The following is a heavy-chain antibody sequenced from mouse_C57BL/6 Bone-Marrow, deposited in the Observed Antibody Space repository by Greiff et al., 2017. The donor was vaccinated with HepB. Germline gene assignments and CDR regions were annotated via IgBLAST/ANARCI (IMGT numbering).Heavy chain of an antibody. Sequence: VQLVESGPELVKPGASVKISCKASGYAFSSSWMNWVKQRPGKGLEWIGRIYPGDGDTNYNGKFKGKATLTADKSSSTAYMQLSSLTSEDSAVYFCARRLFYYGSSRWYFDVWGTGTTVTVSS. CDR1: GYAFSSSW. J-gene: IGHJ1*03. CDR2: IYPGDGDT. CDR3: ARRLFYYGSSRWYFDV. V-gene: IGHV1-82*01. D-gene: IGHD1-1*01.